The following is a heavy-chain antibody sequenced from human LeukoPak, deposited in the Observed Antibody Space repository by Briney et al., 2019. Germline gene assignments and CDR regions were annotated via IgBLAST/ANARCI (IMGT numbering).Heavy chain of an antibody. CDR3: AGSGRSSLTIDY. CDR1: GGSISSYY. J-gene: IGHJ4*02. D-gene: IGHD6-19*01. Sequence: SETLSLTCTVSGGSISSYYWSWIRQPPGKGLEWIGEINHSGSTNYNPSLKSRVTISVDTSKNQFSLKPSSVTAADTAVYYCAGSGRSSLTIDYWGQGTLVTVSS. CDR2: INHSGST. V-gene: IGHV4-34*01.